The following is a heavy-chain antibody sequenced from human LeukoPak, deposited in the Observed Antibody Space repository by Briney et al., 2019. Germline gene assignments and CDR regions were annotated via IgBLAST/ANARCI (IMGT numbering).Heavy chain of an antibody. CDR2: INHSGST. CDR3: ARGQGGSGSYYKRLNWFDP. V-gene: IGHV4-34*01. D-gene: IGHD3-10*01. Sequence: PSETLSLTCAVYGGSFSGYYWSWIRQPPGKGLEWIGEINHSGSTNYNPSLKSRVTISVDTSKNQFSLKLSSVTAADTAVYYCARGQGGSGSYYKRLNWFDPWGQGTLVTVSS. CDR1: GGSFSGYY. J-gene: IGHJ5*02.